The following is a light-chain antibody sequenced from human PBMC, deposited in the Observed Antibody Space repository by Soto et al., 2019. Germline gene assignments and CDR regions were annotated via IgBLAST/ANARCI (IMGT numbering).Light chain of an antibody. CDR3: QQYGSSPYT. V-gene: IGKV3-20*01. Sequence: EIVLTQSPGTLSLSPGERATLSCRASQSVSSSYLAWYQQKPGQAPRLLIYGASSRATGIPDRFSGSGSGTDFTLTISSLEPEDVAVYYCQQYGSSPYTFGQGTKVEIK. J-gene: IGKJ2*01. CDR1: QSVSSSY. CDR2: GAS.